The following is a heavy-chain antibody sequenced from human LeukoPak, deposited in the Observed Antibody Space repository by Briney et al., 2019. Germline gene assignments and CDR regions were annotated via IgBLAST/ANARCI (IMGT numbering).Heavy chain of an antibody. CDR3: ARGFRYCSSTSCSFYYFDY. J-gene: IGHJ4*02. CDR2: MNPNSGNT. D-gene: IGHD2-2*01. V-gene: IGHV1-8*01. CDR1: GYTFTSYD. Sequence: ASVKVSCKASGYTFTSYDINLVRQATGQGLEWMGWMNPNSGNTGYAQKFQGRVTMTRNTSISTAYMELSSLRSEDTAVYYCARGFRYCSSTSCSFYYFDYWGQGTLVTVSS.